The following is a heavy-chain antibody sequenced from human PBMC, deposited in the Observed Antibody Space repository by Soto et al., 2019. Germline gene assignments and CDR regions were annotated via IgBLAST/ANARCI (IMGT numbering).Heavy chain of an antibody. D-gene: IGHD2-2*01. CDR2: INHSGST. CDR3: ARGFKPAPENIYYYYYYMDV. J-gene: IGHJ6*03. V-gene: IGHV4-34*01. Sequence: SETLSLTCAVYGGSFSGYYWSWIRQPPGKGLEWIGEINHSGSTNYNPSLKSRVTISVDTSKNQFSLKLSSVTAADTAVYYCARGFKPAPENIYYYYYYMDVWGKGTTVTVSS. CDR1: GGSFSGYY.